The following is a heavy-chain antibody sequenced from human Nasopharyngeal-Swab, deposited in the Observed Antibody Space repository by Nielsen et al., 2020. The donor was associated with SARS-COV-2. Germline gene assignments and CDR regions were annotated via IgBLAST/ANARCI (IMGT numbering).Heavy chain of an antibody. CDR2: ISSSSSYI. CDR1: GFTFSSYS. D-gene: IGHD1-7*01. CDR3: VGNNWNYGGVGY. V-gene: IGHV3-21*01. Sequence: GGSLRLSFASSGFTFSSYSMNWVRQAPGKGLEWVSSISSSSSYIYYADSVKGRFTISRDNAKNSLYLQMNSLRAEDTAVYYCVGNNWNYGGVGYWGQGTLVTVSS. J-gene: IGHJ4*02.